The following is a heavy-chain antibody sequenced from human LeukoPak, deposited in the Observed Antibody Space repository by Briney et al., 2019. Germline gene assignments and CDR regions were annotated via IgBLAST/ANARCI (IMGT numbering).Heavy chain of an antibody. CDR1: GGSTSSYY. Sequence: SETLSLTCTVSGGSTSSYYWSWIRQPPGKELEWIGYLYYSGSTNYNPSFKSRVTMSVDTSKNQFSLKNSMTAADTAVYFCARGRYNDYGFDYWGQGTLVTVSS. CDR2: LYYSGST. D-gene: IGHD4-17*01. J-gene: IGHJ4*02. V-gene: IGHV4-59*01. CDR3: ARGRYNDYGFDY.